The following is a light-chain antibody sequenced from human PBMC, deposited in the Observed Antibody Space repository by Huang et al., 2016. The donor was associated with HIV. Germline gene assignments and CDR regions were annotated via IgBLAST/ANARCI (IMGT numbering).Light chain of an antibody. CDR1: QIVSSH. J-gene: IGKJ3*01. V-gene: IGKV3-15*01. CDR2: AAS. Sequence: ETVMTQSPVTLSVSPGDRASLSCRSSQIVSSHLAWYQQNPGQAPRLLIYAASTGATGVPGRVSGSGAGTEFTLTISTLQAEDSAVYYCQQYNDFRSTFGPGTRVEIK. CDR3: QQYNDFRST.